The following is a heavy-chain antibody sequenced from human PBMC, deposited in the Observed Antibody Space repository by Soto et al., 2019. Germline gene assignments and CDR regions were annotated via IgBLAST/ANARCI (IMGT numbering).Heavy chain of an antibody. CDR2: ISSGGTTI. V-gene: IGHV3-48*02. Sequence: GSLRLSCAASGFTFSSYSMNWIRQAPGKGLEWVSYISSGGTTIYYADSVKGRFTVSRDNAKNSLFLQMNSLRDEDTAVYYCPRRYGDYEGDDYLGQGTLVTVSS. J-gene: IGHJ4*02. CDR1: GFTFSSYS. D-gene: IGHD4-17*01. CDR3: PRRYGDYEGDDY.